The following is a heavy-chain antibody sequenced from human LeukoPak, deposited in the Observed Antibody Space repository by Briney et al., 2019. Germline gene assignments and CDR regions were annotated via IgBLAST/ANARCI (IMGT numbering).Heavy chain of an antibody. CDR1: GYTFTNYG. D-gene: IGHD5-18*01. J-gene: IGHJ6*02. Sequence: ASVKVSCKASGYTFTNYGISWVRQAPGQGLEWMGWISGYNGNANYAQKFQGRVTMTTDTSTSITYMELRSLRSDDTAVYYCASAASKVEYYGMDVWGQGTTVTVSS. CDR3: ASAASKVEYYGMDV. CDR2: ISGYNGNA. V-gene: IGHV1-18*01.